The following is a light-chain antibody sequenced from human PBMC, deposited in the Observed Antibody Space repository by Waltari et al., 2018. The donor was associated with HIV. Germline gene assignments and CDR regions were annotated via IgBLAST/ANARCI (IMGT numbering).Light chain of an antibody. J-gene: IGKJ4*01. V-gene: IGKV1-39*01. CDR2: AAS. CDR1: QTISSY. Sequence: DIQMTQSPSSLSASVGDRVTITCRASQTISSYLNWYQQKPGKAPKLLIYAASSLQSWVPSRFSGGGSGTDFTLTISSLQPEDFATYYCQQSYRPLTFGGGTKVEIK. CDR3: QQSYRPLT.